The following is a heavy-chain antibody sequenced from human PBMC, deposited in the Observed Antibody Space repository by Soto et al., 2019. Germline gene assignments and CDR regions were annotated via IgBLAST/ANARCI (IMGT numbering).Heavy chain of an antibody. J-gene: IGHJ4*02. CDR2: MSHIGSV. Sequence: QVLLQESGPGLVQPSGNLSLSCVVSGVSIGSNYYWGWVRQSPGKGLEWLGDMSHIGSVNYNPSLKSRVTISMDQSQNQFSLKLNSVTAADTAVYYRARSLGWYAIDYWGQGTLVIVSS. CDR1: GVSIGSNYY. D-gene: IGHD6-19*01. CDR3: ARSLGWYAIDY. V-gene: IGHV4-4*02.